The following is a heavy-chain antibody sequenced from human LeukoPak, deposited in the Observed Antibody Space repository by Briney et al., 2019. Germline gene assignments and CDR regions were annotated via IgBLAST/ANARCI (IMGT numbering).Heavy chain of an antibody. CDR3: AKLARSYGDYLSDY. D-gene: IGHD4-17*01. J-gene: IGHJ4*02. V-gene: IGHV3-30*02. CDR1: GFTFSSYG. CDR2: IRYDGGNK. Sequence: PGGSLRLSCAASGFTFSSYGMHWVRQAPGKGLEWVAFIRYDGGNKYYADSVKGRFTISRDNSKNTLYLQMNSLRAEDTAVYYCAKLARSYGDYLSDYWGQGTLVTVSS.